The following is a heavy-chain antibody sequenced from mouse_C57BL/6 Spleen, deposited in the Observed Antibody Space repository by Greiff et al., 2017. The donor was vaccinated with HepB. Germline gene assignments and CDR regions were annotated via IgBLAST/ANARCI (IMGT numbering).Heavy chain of an antibody. Sequence: VKVVESGAELARPGASVKLSCKASGYTFTSYGISWVKQRTGQGLEWIGEIYPRSGNTYYNEKFKGKATLTADKSSSTAYMELRSLTSEDSAVYFCARGRAYYGYDVGFDYWGQGTTLTVSS. V-gene: IGHV1-81*01. D-gene: IGHD2-9*01. CDR3: ARGRAYYGYDVGFDY. CDR1: GYTFTSYG. J-gene: IGHJ2*01. CDR2: IYPRSGNT.